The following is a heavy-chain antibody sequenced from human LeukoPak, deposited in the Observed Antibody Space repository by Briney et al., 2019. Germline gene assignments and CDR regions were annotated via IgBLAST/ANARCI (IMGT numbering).Heavy chain of an antibody. J-gene: IGHJ5*02. Sequence: GGSLRLSCAASGFTFSSYSMNWVRQAPGKGLEWVSSISSSSSYIYYADSVKGRFTISRDNAKNSLYLQMNSLRAEDTAVYYCAREDSSGWQNWFDPWGQGTLVTVSS. CDR3: AREDSSGWQNWFDP. CDR2: ISSSSSYI. V-gene: IGHV3-21*01. CDR1: GFTFSSYS. D-gene: IGHD6-19*01.